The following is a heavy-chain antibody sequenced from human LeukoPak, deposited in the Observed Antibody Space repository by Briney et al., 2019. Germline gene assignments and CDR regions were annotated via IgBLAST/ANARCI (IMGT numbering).Heavy chain of an antibody. V-gene: IGHV3-11*01. Sequence: PGGSLRLSCAASGFTFSDYYMSWIRQAPGKGLEWVSYISSSGSTIYYADSVKGRFTISRDNSKNTLYLQMNSLRAEDTAVYYCALTTMIALGQQRWGQGTLVTVSS. CDR3: ALTTMIALGQQR. CDR2: ISSSGSTI. D-gene: IGHD3-22*01. CDR1: GFTFSDYY. J-gene: IGHJ4*02.